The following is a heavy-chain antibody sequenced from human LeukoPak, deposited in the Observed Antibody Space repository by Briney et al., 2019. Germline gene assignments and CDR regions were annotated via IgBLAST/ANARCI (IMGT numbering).Heavy chain of an antibody. Sequence: AGGSLRLSCAASGFTFSSYGMHWVRQAPGKGLEWVAFIRYDGSNKYYADSVKGRFTISRDNSKNTLYLQMNSLRAEDTAVYYCAKDSLQAVTSPFDYWGQGTLVTVSS. CDR3: AKDSLQAVTSPFDY. CDR1: GFTFSSYG. CDR2: IRYDGSNK. D-gene: IGHD2-2*01. V-gene: IGHV3-30*02. J-gene: IGHJ4*02.